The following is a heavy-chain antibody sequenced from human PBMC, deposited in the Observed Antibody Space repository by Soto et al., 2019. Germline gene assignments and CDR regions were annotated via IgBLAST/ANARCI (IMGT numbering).Heavy chain of an antibody. CDR3: TREGSQLRFLEWLPLFDY. CDR2: IRSKAYGGTT. CDR1: GFTFGDYA. V-gene: IGHV3-49*03. D-gene: IGHD3-3*01. J-gene: IGHJ4*02. Sequence: GGSLRLSCTASGFTFGDYAMSWFRQAPGKGLEWVGFIRSKAYGGTTEYAASVKGRFTISRDDSKSIAYLQMNSLKTEDTAVYYCTREGSQLRFLEWLPLFDYWGQGTLVTVSS.